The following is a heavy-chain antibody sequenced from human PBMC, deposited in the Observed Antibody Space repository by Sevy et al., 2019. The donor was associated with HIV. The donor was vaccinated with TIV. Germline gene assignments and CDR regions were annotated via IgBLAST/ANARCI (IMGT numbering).Heavy chain of an antibody. CDR3: ARDLPPSATTVPHFDC. CDR1: GFTFTSYE. CDR2: ISNSGTTI. J-gene: IGHJ4*02. D-gene: IGHD4-17*01. V-gene: IGHV3-48*03. Sequence: GGSLRLSCAASGFTFTSYEMNWVRQAPGKGLEWLSYISNSGTTIYYSDSVKGRFTISRDNARNSLYLQMSSLRAEDTAVHYCARDLPPSATTVPHFDCWGQGTLVTVSS.